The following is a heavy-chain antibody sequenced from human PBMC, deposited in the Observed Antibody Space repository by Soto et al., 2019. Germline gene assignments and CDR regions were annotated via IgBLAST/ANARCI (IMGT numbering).Heavy chain of an antibody. CDR3: ARDGGYSCSYSGHYFDY. V-gene: IGHV3-64*01. Sequence: PGGSLRLSCAASGFTFSSYAMHWVRQAPGKGLEYVSAISSNGGSTYYANSVKGRFTISRDNSKNTLYLQMGSLRAEDMAVYYCARDGGYSCSYSGHYFDYWCVGT. CDR1: GFTFSSYA. D-gene: IGHD1-26*01. J-gene: IGHJ4*02. CDR2: ISSNGGST.